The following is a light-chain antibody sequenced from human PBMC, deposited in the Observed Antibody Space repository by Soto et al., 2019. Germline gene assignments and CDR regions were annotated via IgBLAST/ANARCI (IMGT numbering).Light chain of an antibody. V-gene: IGKV2-28*01. J-gene: IGKJ4*01. CDR3: MQALQTPLT. CDR2: LGS. CDR1: QRLLHSNGYNY. Sequence: DIVMTQYPLSLPVTPGEPASISCRSSQRLLHSNGYNYLDWYLQKPGQSQQLLIYLGSNRASGVPDRVSGSGSGTDFTLKISRVEAEDVGVYYCMQALQTPLTFGGGTKVEIK.